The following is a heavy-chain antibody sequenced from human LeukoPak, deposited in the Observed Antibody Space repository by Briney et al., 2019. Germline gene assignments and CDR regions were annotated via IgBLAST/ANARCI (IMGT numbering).Heavy chain of an antibody. V-gene: IGHV4-59*08. Sequence: SETLSLTCTVSGGSISSYYWSWIRQPPGKGLEWIGYIYYSGSTNCNPSLKSRVTISVDTSKNQFSLKLSSVTAADTAVYYCARHFGRTKSAYYYGMDVWGQGTTVTVSS. CDR1: GGSISSYY. CDR2: IYYSGST. D-gene: IGHD3-10*01. J-gene: IGHJ6*02. CDR3: ARHFGRTKSAYYYGMDV.